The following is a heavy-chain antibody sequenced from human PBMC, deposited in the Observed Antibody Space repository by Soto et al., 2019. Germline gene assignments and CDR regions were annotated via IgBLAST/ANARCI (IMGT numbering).Heavy chain of an antibody. CDR3: ARGPCTGGTCYSKSYYVMDP. CDR1: GYIFSDYY. D-gene: IGHD3-10*01. Sequence: ASVKVSCKASGYIFSDYYMHWVREVPGQGLEWMGWINPNSGDTNYEQKFQGRITMTRDTSINSAYMELKSLRPDDTAVYYCARGPCTGGTCYSKSYYVMDPWGEGTTVTVSS. CDR2: INPNSGDT. V-gene: IGHV1-2*02. J-gene: IGHJ6*02.